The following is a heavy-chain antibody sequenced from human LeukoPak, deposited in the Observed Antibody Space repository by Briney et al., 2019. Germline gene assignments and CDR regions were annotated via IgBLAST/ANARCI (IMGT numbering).Heavy chain of an antibody. CDR1: GGSFSRYY. V-gene: IGHV4-34*01. CDR2: IDHRGDT. Sequence: SETLSLTCAVYGGSFSRYYWSWIRQSPGKGLEWIAEIDHRGDTNYNPSVKSRVTISVDTSKNQYSLKVRSLSAADTAVYYCARGATISETGYFDFWGQGTLVTVSS. CDR3: ARGATISETGYFDF. J-gene: IGHJ4*03. D-gene: IGHD5-24*01.